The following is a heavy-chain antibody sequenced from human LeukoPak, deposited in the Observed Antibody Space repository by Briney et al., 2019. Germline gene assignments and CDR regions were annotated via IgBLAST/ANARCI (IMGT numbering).Heavy chain of an antibody. V-gene: IGHV3-23*01. Sequence: PGGSLRLSCAASGFTFSSYGMRWVRQAPGKGLEWVSTINDDGRNTCYADSVKGRFTISRDNSKNTLHLQMNSLRADDTALYYWTKGDGGGYPIHYWGQGPLVIVSS. J-gene: IGHJ4*02. CDR2: INDDGRNT. CDR1: GFTFSSYG. D-gene: IGHD6-19*01. CDR3: TKGDGGGYPIHY.